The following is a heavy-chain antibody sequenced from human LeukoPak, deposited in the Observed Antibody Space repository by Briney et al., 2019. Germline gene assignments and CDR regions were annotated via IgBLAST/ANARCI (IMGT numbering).Heavy chain of an antibody. CDR1: GNSFGDYY. Sequence: PSETLSLTCTVSGNSFGDYYWSWIRQPAGKGLEWIGRIYTSGSTTYNPSLKSRVTMSVDTSKSQFSLNLMSVTAADTAVYYCTRARGLAILERGRFDPWGQGTLVTVSS. V-gene: IGHV4-4*07. J-gene: IGHJ5*02. CDR2: IYTSGST. D-gene: IGHD2/OR15-2a*01. CDR3: TRARGLAILERGRFDP.